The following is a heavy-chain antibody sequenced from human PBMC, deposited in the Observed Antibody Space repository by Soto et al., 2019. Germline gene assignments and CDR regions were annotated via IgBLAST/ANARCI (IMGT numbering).Heavy chain of an antibody. V-gene: IGHV4-59*12. CDR1: GGSSSSYD. CDR2: IYYSGST. CDR3: GIDGGGAGRTWYSRYFQH. J-gene: IGHJ1*01. D-gene: IGHD2-15*01. Sequence: ASETLSLTCTVSGGSSSSYDWSWIRQPPGKGLEGIGEIYYSGSTNYNTSLNSRLTISVDKTKNQFSLKLISFTAAGPAVYYCGIDGGGAGRTWYSRYFQHWGEGSLVNVSS.